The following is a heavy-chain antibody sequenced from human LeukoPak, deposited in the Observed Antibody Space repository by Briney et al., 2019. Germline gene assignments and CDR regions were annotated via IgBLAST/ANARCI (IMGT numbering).Heavy chain of an antibody. V-gene: IGHV3-30*02. CDR2: IRSDGSNK. Sequence: QTAGSLRLSCAASGFTFSSYGMHWVRQAPGKGLEWVAFIRSDGSNKYYADSVKGRFTISRDNSKNTLYLQMNRLRAEDTAVYYCVGGDYWGQGTLVTVSS. CDR3: VGGDY. CDR1: GFTFSSYG. J-gene: IGHJ4*02.